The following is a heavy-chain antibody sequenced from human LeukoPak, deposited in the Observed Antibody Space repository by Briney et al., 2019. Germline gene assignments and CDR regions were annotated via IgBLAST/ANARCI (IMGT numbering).Heavy chain of an antibody. CDR1: GGSISSYY. J-gene: IGHJ4*02. Sequence: SETLSLTCTVSGGSISSYYWSWIRQPPGKGLEWIGYNSYSGNTNYNPSLKSRVTISVDTSKNHFSLNLRSVTAADTAVYYCARVGSGSFDYWGQGTQVTVSS. CDR3: ARVGSGSFDY. CDR2: NSYSGNT. D-gene: IGHD1-26*01. V-gene: IGHV4-59*01.